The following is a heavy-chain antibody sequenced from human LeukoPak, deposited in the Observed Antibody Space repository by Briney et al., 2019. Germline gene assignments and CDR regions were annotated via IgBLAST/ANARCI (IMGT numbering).Heavy chain of an antibody. D-gene: IGHD3-22*01. CDR1: GGSISSSNW. V-gene: IGHV4-4*02. CDR3: ATRLYYDSSGYYEYYFDY. Sequence: SGTLSLTCAVSGGSISSSNWWSWVRQPPGKGLEWIGEIYHSGSTYYNPSLKSRVTISVDRSKNQFSLKLSSVTAADTAVYYCATRLYYDSSGYYEYYFDYWGQGTLVTVSS. CDR2: IYHSGST. J-gene: IGHJ4*02.